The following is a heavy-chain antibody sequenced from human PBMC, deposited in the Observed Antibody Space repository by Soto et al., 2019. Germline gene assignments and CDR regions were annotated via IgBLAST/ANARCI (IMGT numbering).Heavy chain of an antibody. CDR2: ISTYDGNT. V-gene: IGHV1-18*01. Sequence: ASVKVSCRASGYTFFTYGITWVRQAPGQGLEWMGWISTYDGNTDYAQKLQGRVTMTTDTSTRTAYMELRSLRSDDTAVYYCARKSSSSSWFDPWGQGTLITVSS. CDR1: GYTFFTYG. J-gene: IGHJ5*02. CDR3: ARKSSSSSWFDP. D-gene: IGHD6-6*01.